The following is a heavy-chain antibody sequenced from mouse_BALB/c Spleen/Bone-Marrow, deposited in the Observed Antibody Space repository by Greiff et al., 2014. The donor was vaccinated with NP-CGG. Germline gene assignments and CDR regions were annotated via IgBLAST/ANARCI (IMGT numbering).Heavy chain of an antibody. CDR3: TRWGVDGSSFMDY. J-gene: IGHJ4*01. D-gene: IGHD1-1*01. CDR1: GYTFTSYW. CDR2: IYPGNSDT. V-gene: IGHV1-5*01. Sequence: EVQLQQSGTVLARPGASVKMSCKASGYTFTSYWMHWVKQRPGQGLEWIGAIYPGNSDTSYNQKFKGKAKLTAVTSTNTAYMELSSLTNEDSAVYVCTRWGVDGSSFMDYWGQGTSVTVSS.